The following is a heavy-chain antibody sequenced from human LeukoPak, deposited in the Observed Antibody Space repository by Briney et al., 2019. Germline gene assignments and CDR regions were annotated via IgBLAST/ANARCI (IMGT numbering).Heavy chain of an antibody. CDR1: GFTFSSYS. Sequence: PGGSLRLSCAASGFTFSSYSMNWVRQAPGKGLEWVSSISSSSSYIYYADSVKGRFTISRDNAKNSLYLRMNSLRAEDTAVYYCAREDSSGYYYVGYWGQGTLVTVSS. CDR3: AREDSSGYYYVGY. CDR2: ISSSSSYI. V-gene: IGHV3-21*01. D-gene: IGHD3-22*01. J-gene: IGHJ4*02.